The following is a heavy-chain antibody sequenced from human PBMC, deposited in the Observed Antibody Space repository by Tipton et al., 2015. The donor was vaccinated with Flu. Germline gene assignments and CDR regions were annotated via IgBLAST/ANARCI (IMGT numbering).Heavy chain of an antibody. CDR2: IYYIGST. V-gene: IGHV4-31*03. Sequence: TLSLTCTVSGGPITSGGDYWSWIRRHPGKGLEWIGHIYYIGSTNYNPSLKSRVTISMDTSKNQFSLKLSSMTAADTAVYYCARMEWTVTTPRYFDPWGRGTLVTVSS. J-gene: IGHJ2*01. CDR1: GGPITSGGDY. CDR3: ARMEWTVTTPRYFDP. D-gene: IGHD4-17*01.